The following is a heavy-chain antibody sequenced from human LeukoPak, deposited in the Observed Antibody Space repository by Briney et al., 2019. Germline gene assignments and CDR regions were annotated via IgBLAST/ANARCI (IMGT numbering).Heavy chain of an antibody. CDR2: IYYSGST. CDR3: ARELLMVYVTPYYYMDV. Sequence: PSEILSLTCTVSGGSISSSSYYWGWIRQPPGKGLEWIGSIYYSGSTYYNPSLKSRVTISVDTSKNQFSLKPSSVTAADTAVYYCARELLMVYVTPYYYMDVWGKGTTVTVSS. D-gene: IGHD2-8*01. CDR1: GGSISSSSYY. J-gene: IGHJ6*03. V-gene: IGHV4-39*07.